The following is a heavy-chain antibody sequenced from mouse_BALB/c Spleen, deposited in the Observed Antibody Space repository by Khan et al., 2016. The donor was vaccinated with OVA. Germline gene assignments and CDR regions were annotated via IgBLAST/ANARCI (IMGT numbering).Heavy chain of an antibody. D-gene: IGHD1-1*01. CDR1: GFTFSSYG. V-gene: IGHV5-17*02. CDR3: ATSYFYGYYFDY. Sequence: VQLQQSGGGLVQPGGSRKLSCAASGFTFSSYGMHWVRQAPERGLEWVAYISGDSNTIYYADTVKGRFTISRDNPRNTLFLQMTSLMSEETAMYYCATSYFYGYYFDYWGPGTTLTVSS. J-gene: IGHJ2*01. CDR2: ISGDSNTI.